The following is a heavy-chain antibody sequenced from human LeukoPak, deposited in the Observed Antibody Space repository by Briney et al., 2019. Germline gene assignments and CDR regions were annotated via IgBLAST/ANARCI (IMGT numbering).Heavy chain of an antibody. J-gene: IGHJ4*02. CDR3: ARESFGDYYFDY. CDR1: GFTFSNYV. D-gene: IGHD4-17*01. Sequence: GGSLRLSCASSGFTFSNYVLYWVSQAPGKGLEWVAGMSHDGSNIYYADPVKGRFTVSRDNSKNTLYLQMNSLRVEDTAVYSCARESFGDYYFDYWGQGTLVTVSS. CDR2: MSHDGSNI. V-gene: IGHV3-30*14.